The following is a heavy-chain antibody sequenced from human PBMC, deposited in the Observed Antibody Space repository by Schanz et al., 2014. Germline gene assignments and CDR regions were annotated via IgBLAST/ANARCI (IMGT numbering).Heavy chain of an antibody. J-gene: IGHJ5*02. V-gene: IGHV3-23*04. D-gene: IGHD3-10*01. Sequence: EVHLVESGGGLVQPGGSLRLSCAASGFNFITFAMSWVRQAPGKGPEWVSAIGGDASRTYYADSVKGRFTISRDNSKSTLYLQMNSLRADDTPVYYCASAPPLVRGIAGWFGPWGQGSLVTVSS. CDR2: IGGDASRT. CDR3: ASAPPLVRGIAGWFGP. CDR1: GFNFITFA.